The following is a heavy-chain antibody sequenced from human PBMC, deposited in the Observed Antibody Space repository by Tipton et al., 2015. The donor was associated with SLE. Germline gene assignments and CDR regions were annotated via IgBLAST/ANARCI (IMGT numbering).Heavy chain of an antibody. CDR2: IYYSGNT. CDR1: GGSFSGYY. V-gene: IGHV4-59*01. D-gene: IGHD3-16*01. J-gene: IGHJ4*02. CDR3: ASGQDYRYFFDN. Sequence: LRLSCAVYGGSFSGYYWSWIRQPPGKGLEWIGYIYYSGNTYYNPSLKSRVTISIDTSKKQFSLNLSSVTAADTAVYYCASGQDYRYFFDNWGQGTLGTVSS.